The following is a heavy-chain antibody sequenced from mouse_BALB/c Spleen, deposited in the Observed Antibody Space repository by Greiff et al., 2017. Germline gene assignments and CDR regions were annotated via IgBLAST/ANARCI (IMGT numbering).Heavy chain of an antibody. J-gene: IGHJ2*01. Sequence: EVKLVESGGGLVQPGGSLRLSCATSGFTFTDYYMSWVRQPPGKALEWLGFIRNKANGYTTEYSASVKGRFTISRDNSQSILYLQMNTLRAEDSATYYCARDMGVFDYWGQGTTLTVSS. CDR3: ARDMGVFDY. CDR2: IRNKANGYTT. CDR1: GFTFTDYY. V-gene: IGHV7-3*02.